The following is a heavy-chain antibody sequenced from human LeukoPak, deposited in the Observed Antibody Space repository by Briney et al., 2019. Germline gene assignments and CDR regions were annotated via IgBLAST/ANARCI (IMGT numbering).Heavy chain of an antibody. D-gene: IGHD3-22*01. CDR1: GGSISSYY. V-gene: IGHV4-59*01. J-gene: IGHJ6*02. Sequence: SETLSLTCTVSGGSISSYYWSWIRQPPGKGLEWIGYIYYSGSTYYNPSLKSRVTISVDTSKNQFSLKLSSVTAADTAVYYCARDGRVYYDSSGYYYYYGMDVWGQGTTVTVSS. CDR2: IYYSGST. CDR3: ARDGRVYYDSSGYYYYYGMDV.